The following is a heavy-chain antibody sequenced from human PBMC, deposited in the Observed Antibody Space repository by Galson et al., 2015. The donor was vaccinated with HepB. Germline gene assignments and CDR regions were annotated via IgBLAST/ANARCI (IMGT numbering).Heavy chain of an antibody. J-gene: IGHJ4*02. CDR1: GFTFSSYW. CDR3: ARDEGAGGMGLTNYRFDS. V-gene: IGHV3-7*01. CDR2: IKQDGSAT. D-gene: IGHD6-13*01. Sequence: SLRLSCAASGFTFSSYWMSWVRQAPGKGLEWVGHIKQDGSATSYVDSVKGRFTISRDNAKNSLYLQISSLRAGDTAVYYCARDEGAGGMGLTNYRFDSWGQGTLVTVSS.